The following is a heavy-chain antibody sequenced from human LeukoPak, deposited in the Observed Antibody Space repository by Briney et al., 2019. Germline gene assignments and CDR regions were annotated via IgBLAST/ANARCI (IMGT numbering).Heavy chain of an antibody. D-gene: IGHD3-3*01. CDR2: ISGSGGST. Sequence: PGGSLRLSCAASGFTFSSYAMSWVRQAPGKGLEWVSAISGSGGSTYYADSVKGRFTISRDNSKNTLYLQMNSLRAEDTAVYYCAKDLSNYDFWSGLGNTLDYWGQGTLVTVSS. CDR3: AKDLSNYDFWSGLGNTLDY. CDR1: GFTFSSYA. V-gene: IGHV3-23*01. J-gene: IGHJ4*02.